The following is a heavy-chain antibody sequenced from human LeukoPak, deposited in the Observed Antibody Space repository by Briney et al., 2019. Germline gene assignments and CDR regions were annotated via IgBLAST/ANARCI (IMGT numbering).Heavy chain of an antibody. CDR1: GFTFSSYW. D-gene: IGHD6-13*01. V-gene: IGHV3-7*01. J-gene: IGHJ4*02. Sequence: GGSLRLSCAASGFTFSSYWMSWVRQAPGKGLEWVANIKQDGSEKCYVDSVKGRFTISRDNAKNSLYLQMNSLRAEDTAVYYCASGYSSSWYTGGYFDYWGQGTLVTVSS. CDR3: ASGYSSSWYTGGYFDY. CDR2: IKQDGSEK.